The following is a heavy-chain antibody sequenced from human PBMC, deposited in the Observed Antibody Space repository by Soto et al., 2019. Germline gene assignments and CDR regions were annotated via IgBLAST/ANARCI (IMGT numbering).Heavy chain of an antibody. CDR1: GYTFTSYG. V-gene: IGHV1-18*01. CDR3: AIDLALFIAAAGPQGDY. J-gene: IGHJ4*02. CDR2: ISAYNGNT. D-gene: IGHD6-13*01. Sequence: QVQLVQSGAEVKKPGASVKVSCKASGYTFTSYGISWVRQAPGQGLEWMGWISAYNGNTNYAQKLQGRVTMTTDTATSTAYLELRGLRSDDTAVYSCAIDLALFIAAAGPQGDYWGQGTLVTVSS.